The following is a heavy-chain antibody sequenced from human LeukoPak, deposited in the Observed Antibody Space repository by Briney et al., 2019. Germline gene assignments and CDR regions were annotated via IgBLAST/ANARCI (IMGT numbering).Heavy chain of an antibody. CDR1: GYTLTELS. D-gene: IGHD6-13*01. CDR2: FDPEDGET. CDR3: ARTTSSSSWSLFDY. Sequence: ASVKVSCKVSGYTLTELSMHWVRQAPGKGLEWMGGFDPEDGETIYAQKFQGRVTMTEDTSTDTAYMELSSLRSEDTAVYYCARTTSSSSWSLFDYWGQGTLVTVSS. V-gene: IGHV1-24*01. J-gene: IGHJ4*02.